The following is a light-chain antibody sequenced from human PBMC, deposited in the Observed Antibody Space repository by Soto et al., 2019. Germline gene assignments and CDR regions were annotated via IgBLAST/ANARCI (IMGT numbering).Light chain of an antibody. Sequence: DIQMTQSPYSLSAAVGDRVTIACRASQNINTYLNWYQQKPGKAPKLLIYAASTLQSGVPLRFSGSGSGTSFTLTISSLQPEDFATYYCQQLLSYPITFGQGTRLEIK. CDR2: AAS. CDR3: QQLLSYPIT. V-gene: IGKV1-9*01. J-gene: IGKJ5*01. CDR1: QNINTY.